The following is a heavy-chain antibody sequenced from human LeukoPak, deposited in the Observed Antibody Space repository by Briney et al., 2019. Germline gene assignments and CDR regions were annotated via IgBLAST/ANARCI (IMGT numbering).Heavy chain of an antibody. V-gene: IGHV3-11*05. Sequence: GGSLRLSCAASGFTFSDYYMSWIRQAPGKGLEWVSYISSSSTYTNYADSVKGRLTISRDNAKNSLYLQMNSLRAEDTAVYYCARAGVVVTAIHAYWGQGTLVTASS. D-gene: IGHD2-21*02. CDR1: GFTFSDYY. J-gene: IGHJ4*02. CDR2: ISSSSTYT. CDR3: ARAGVVVTAIHAY.